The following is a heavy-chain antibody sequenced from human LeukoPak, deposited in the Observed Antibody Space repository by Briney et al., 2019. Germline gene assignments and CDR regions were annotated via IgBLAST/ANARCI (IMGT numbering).Heavy chain of an antibody. CDR3: ARGPLLWFGELFL. CDR2: ISAYNGNT. Sequence: ASVKVSCKVSGYTLTELSMHWVRQAPGQGLEWMGWISAYNGNTNYAQKLQGRVTMTTDTSTSTAYMELRSLRSDDTAVYYCARGPLLWFGELFLWGQGTLVTVSS. V-gene: IGHV1-18*01. D-gene: IGHD3-10*01. CDR1: GYTLTELS. J-gene: IGHJ4*02.